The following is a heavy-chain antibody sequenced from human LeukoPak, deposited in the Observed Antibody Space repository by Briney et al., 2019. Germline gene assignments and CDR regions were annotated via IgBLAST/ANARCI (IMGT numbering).Heavy chain of an antibody. V-gene: IGHV4-4*07. CDR2: IYHTGSA. CDR1: GGSLRSYY. D-gene: IGHD6-13*01. J-gene: IGHJ4*02. CDR3: ARDVGAGIAAAFDL. Sequence: SETLSLTCTVYGGSLRSYYWSWIRQPAGKGLEWIGRIYHTGSANDNPSLKSRVTMSVDMSKNQFSLRLTSVTAADTAIYYCARDVGAGIAAAFDLWGQGTLVTVSS.